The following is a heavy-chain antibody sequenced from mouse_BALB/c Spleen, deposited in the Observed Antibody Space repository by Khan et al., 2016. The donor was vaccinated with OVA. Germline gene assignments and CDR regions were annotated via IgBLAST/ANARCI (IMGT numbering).Heavy chain of an antibody. D-gene: IGHD4-1*02. CDR2: ISSGGSYN. Sequence: EVELVESGGGLVKPGGSLKLSCAASGFTFSSYAMSWVRQTPEKRLEWVATISSGGSYNYYPDSVKGRFTISRDNAKNTLYLQMSSLRSEDTAMYYCARPTNWDGVAYWGQGTLVTVSA. J-gene: IGHJ3*01. V-gene: IGHV5-9-3*01. CDR3: ARPTNWDGVAY. CDR1: GFTFSSYA.